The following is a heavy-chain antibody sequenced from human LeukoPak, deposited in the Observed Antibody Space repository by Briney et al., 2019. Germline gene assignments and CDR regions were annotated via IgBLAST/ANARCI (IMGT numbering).Heavy chain of an antibody. J-gene: IGHJ3*02. CDR3: ARAGAKWELPDASDI. Sequence: ASVKVSCKASGGTFSSYAISWVRQAPGQGLEWMGGIIPIFGTANYAQKFQGRVTITTDESTSTAYMELSSLRSEDTAVYYCARAGAKWELPDASDIWGQGTMVTVSS. CDR2: IIPIFGTA. D-gene: IGHD1-26*01. CDR1: GGTFSSYA. V-gene: IGHV1-69*05.